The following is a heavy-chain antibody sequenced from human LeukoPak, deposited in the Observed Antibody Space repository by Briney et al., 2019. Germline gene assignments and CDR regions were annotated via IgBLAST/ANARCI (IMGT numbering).Heavy chain of an antibody. CDR3: ARGGDIVSGDY. CDR2: IYYSGST. V-gene: IGHV4-31*03. J-gene: IGHJ4*02. CDR1: GGSISSGGYY. Sequence: PSETLSLTCTVSGGSISSGGYYWSRIRQHPGKGLEWIGYIYYSGSTYYNPSLKSRVTISVDTSKNQFSLKLSSVTAADTAVYYCARGGDIVSGDYWGQGTLVTVSS. D-gene: IGHD5-12*01.